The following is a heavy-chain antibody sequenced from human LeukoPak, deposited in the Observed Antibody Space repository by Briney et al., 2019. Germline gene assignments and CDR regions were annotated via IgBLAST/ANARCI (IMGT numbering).Heavy chain of an antibody. CDR1: GYTFTGYY. V-gene: IGHV1-2*02. CDR2: INPNSGGT. Sequence: ASVKVSCKASGYTFTGYYMHWVRQAPGQGLEWMGWINPNSGGTNYAQKFQGRVTMTRDTSISTAYMELSRLRSDDTAVYYCARAIKYYYYYYMDVWGKGTTVTVSS. CDR3: ARAIKYYYYYYMDV. D-gene: IGHD5-12*01. J-gene: IGHJ6*03.